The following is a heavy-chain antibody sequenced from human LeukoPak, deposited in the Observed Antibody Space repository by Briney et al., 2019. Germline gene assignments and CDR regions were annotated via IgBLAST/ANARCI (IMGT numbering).Heavy chain of an antibody. V-gene: IGHV4-59*01. CDR3: ARYYCPRGSCYHFDY. D-gene: IGHD2-8*01. CDR2: IYSSGST. J-gene: IGHJ4*02. CDR1: GGSISSYY. Sequence: SETLSLTCTVSGGSISSYYWSWIRQPPGKGLEWIGYIYSSGSTNCNPSLKSRATLSVDTSKNQFSLRLTSITPADTAVYYCARYYCPRGSCYHFDYWGQGTLVTVSS.